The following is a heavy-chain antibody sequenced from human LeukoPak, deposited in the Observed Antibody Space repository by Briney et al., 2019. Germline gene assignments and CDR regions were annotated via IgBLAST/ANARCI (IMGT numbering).Heavy chain of an antibody. D-gene: IGHD2-2*01. J-gene: IGHJ4*02. Sequence: PGGSLRLSCAASGFTFSSYSMNWVRQAPGKGLEWVSYISSSSSTIYYADSVKGRFTISRDNAKNSLYLQMNSLRAEDTAVYYCARGDIVVVPAAFLFDYWGQATLVTVSS. V-gene: IGHV3-48*01. CDR2: ISSSSSTI. CDR3: ARGDIVVVPAAFLFDY. CDR1: GFTFSSYS.